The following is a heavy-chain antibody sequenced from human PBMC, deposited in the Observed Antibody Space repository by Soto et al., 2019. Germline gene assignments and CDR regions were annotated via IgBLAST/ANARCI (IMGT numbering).Heavy chain of an antibody. CDR3: ARFPRGTLRYYGMDV. Sequence: SETLSLTCTVSGGSISSGGDYWSWIRQHPGKGLEWIGYIYYSGSTYYNSSLKSRVTISIDTSKNQFSLKLSSVTAADTAVYYCARFPRGTLRYYGMDVWGQGTTVTVSS. D-gene: IGHD3-16*01. CDR1: GGSISSGGDY. J-gene: IGHJ6*02. CDR2: IYYSGST. V-gene: IGHV4-31*03.